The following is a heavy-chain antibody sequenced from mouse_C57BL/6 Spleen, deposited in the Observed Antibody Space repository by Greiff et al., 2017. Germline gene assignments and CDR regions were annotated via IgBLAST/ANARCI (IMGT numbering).Heavy chain of an antibody. V-gene: IGHV1-82*01. D-gene: IGHD1-1*01. CDR1: GYAFSSSW. CDR3: AFITTVVATDYAMDY. J-gene: IGHJ4*01. CDR2: IYPGDGDT. Sequence: QVQLQQSGPELVKPGASVKISCKASGYAFSSSWMNWVKQRPGKGLEWIGRIYPGDGDTNYNGKFKGKATLTADKSSSTAYMQLSSLTSEDSAVYFCAFITTVVATDYAMDYWGQGTSVTVSS.